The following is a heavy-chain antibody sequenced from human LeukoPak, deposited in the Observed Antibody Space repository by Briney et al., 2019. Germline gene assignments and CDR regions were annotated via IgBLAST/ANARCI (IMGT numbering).Heavy chain of an antibody. Sequence: PSETLSLTCTVAGDSISTYYCSWIRQPPGKGLEWIAYIYYSGSTNYNPSLESRVTISVDTSKNQFSLKLSSVTAADTAVYYCARTAGSTNYAMDVWGQGTTVTVSS. CDR1: GDSISTYY. D-gene: IGHD2-2*01. CDR3: ARTAGSTNYAMDV. V-gene: IGHV4-59*01. CDR2: IYYSGST. J-gene: IGHJ6*02.